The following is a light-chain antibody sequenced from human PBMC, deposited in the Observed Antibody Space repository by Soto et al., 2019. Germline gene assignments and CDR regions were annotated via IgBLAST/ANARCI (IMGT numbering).Light chain of an antibody. J-gene: IGKJ5*01. Sequence: EIVLTQSPATMSLSPLERHTLSCRASQSVSSYLAWYQQKPGQAPRLLIYDASNRATGIPARFSGSGSGTDFTLTISSIDPEDFAVYYCQQRSNWPTFGQGTRLEIK. CDR2: DAS. V-gene: IGKV3-11*01. CDR3: QQRSNWPT. CDR1: QSVSSY.